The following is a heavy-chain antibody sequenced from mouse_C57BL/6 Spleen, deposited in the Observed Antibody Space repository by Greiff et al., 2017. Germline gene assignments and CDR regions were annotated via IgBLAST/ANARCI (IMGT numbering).Heavy chain of an antibody. J-gene: IGHJ2*01. V-gene: IGHV1-15*01. D-gene: IGHD2-2*01. CDR2: IDPETGGT. CDR1: GYTFTDYE. CDR3: TRRDYGYFHYFDY. Sequence: QVQLQQSGAELVRPGASVTLSCKASGYTFTDYEMHWVKQTPVHGLEWIGAIDPETGGTAYNQKFKGKAILTADKSSSTAYMALRSLTSEDSAVYYCTRRDYGYFHYFDYWGQGTTLTVSS.